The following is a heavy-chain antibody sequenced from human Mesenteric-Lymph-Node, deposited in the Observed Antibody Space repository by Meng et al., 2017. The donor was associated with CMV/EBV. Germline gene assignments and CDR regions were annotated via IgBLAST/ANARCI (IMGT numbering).Heavy chain of an antibody. CDR1: GFTFSSYG. D-gene: IGHD4-11*01. Sequence: GESLKISCAASGFTFSSYGMHWVRQAPGKGLEWVAFIPYDESNKYYADSVKGRFTISRDNSKNTLYLQMNSLRVEDTAVYYCVRPTDDWGQGTLVTVSS. CDR3: VRPTDD. CDR2: IPYDESNK. V-gene: IGHV3-30*02. J-gene: IGHJ4*02.